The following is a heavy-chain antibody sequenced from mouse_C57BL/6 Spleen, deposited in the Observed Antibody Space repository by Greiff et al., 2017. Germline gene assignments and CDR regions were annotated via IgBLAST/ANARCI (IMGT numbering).Heavy chain of an antibody. J-gene: IGHJ2*01. V-gene: IGHV5-4*01. CDR3: AREANPFDY. CDR1: GFTFSSYA. Sequence: EVQGVESGGGLVKPGGSLKLSCAASGFTFSSYAMSWVRQTPEKRLEWVATISDGGSYTYYPDNVKGRFTISRDNAKNNLYLQMSHLKSEDTAMYYCAREANPFDYWGQGTTLTVSS. CDR2: ISDGGSYT.